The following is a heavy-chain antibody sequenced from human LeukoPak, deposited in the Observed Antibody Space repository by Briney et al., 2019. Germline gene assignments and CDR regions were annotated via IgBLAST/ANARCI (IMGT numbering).Heavy chain of an antibody. CDR3: ARDVLLWFGGENWFDP. D-gene: IGHD3-10*01. J-gene: IGHJ5*02. CDR1: GGSISSGSYY. CDR2: IYTSGST. Sequence: SETPSLTCTVSGGSISSGSYYWSWIRQPAGKGLDWIGRIYTSGSTNYNPSPKSRVTISVDTSKNQCSLKLSSVTAADTAVYYCARDVLLWFGGENWFDPWGQGTLVTVSS. V-gene: IGHV4-61*02.